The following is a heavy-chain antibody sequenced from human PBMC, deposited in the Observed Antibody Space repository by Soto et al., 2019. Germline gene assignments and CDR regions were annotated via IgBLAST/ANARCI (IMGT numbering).Heavy chain of an antibody. J-gene: IGHJ5*02. Sequence: EVQLVESGGGLVQPGRSLRLSCAASGFTFHDYAMHWVRQVPGKGLEWVSGITWNGETIGYADSVKGRFTISRDNAKNSLYLQMSSLRPEDTALYYCAKDSGLLVVASLLDTWGQGTLVTVSS. CDR2: ITWNGETI. CDR1: GFTFHDYA. V-gene: IGHV3-9*01. CDR3: AKDSGLLVVASLLDT. D-gene: IGHD3-16*01.